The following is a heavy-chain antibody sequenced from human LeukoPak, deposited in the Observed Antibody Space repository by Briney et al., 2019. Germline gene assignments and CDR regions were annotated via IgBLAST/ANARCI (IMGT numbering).Heavy chain of an antibody. CDR1: GFTFSSYA. CDR3: ARDPYDILTGYNGMDV. Sequence: GGSLRLSCAASGFTFSSYAMHWVRQAPGKGLEYVSAISSNGGSTYYANSVKGRFTISRDNSKNTLYLQMGSLRAEDMAVYYCARDPYDILTGYNGMDVWGQGTTVTVSS. J-gene: IGHJ6*02. D-gene: IGHD3-9*01. CDR2: ISSNGGST. V-gene: IGHV3-64*01.